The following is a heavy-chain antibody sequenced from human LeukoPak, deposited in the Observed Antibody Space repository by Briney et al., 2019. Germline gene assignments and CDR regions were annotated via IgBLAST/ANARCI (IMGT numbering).Heavy chain of an antibody. CDR1: GGSFSGYY. J-gene: IGHJ3*02. Sequence: SETLSLTCAVYGGSFSGYYWSWIRQPPGKGLEWIGEINHSGSTNYNPSLKSRVTISVDTSKNQFSLKLSSVTAADTAVYYCARSRDCYGSLSAFDIWGQGTMVTVSS. V-gene: IGHV4-34*01. D-gene: IGHD3-10*01. CDR2: INHSGST. CDR3: ARSRDCYGSLSAFDI.